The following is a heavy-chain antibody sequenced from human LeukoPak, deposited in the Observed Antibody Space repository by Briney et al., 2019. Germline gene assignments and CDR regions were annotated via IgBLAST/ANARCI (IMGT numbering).Heavy chain of an antibody. D-gene: IGHD2-15*01. Sequence: IPSETLSLTCTVSGGSISSGSYYWSWIRQPAGKGLEWIGRIYTSGSTNYNPSLKSRVTISVDTSKNQFSLKLSSVTAADTAVYYCARGGGLLHYWGQGTLVTVSS. CDR1: GGSISSGSYY. CDR3: ARGGGLLHY. CDR2: IYTSGST. J-gene: IGHJ4*02. V-gene: IGHV4-61*02.